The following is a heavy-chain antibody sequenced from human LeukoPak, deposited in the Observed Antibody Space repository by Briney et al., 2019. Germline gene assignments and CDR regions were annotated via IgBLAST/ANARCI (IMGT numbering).Heavy chain of an antibody. CDR2: IYSGGST. CDR1: GFTVSSNY. J-gene: IGHJ2*01. Sequence: GGSLRLSCAASGFTVSSNYMSWVRQAPGKGLEWVSVIYSGGSTYYADSVKGRFTISRDNSKNTLYLQMNSLRGEDTAVYYCAKDSGDRTFYDILTGYDYYWYFDLWGRGTLVTVSS. V-gene: IGHV3-53*01. CDR3: AKDSGDRTFYDILTGYDYYWYFDL. D-gene: IGHD3-9*01.